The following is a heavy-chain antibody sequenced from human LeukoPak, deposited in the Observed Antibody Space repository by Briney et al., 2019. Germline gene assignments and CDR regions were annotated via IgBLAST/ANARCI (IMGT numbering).Heavy chain of an antibody. CDR1: GGSISGGSYY. CDR3: ASTRWFGEFIPHNFDY. D-gene: IGHD3-10*01. CDR2: IYTSGST. V-gene: IGHV4-61*02. J-gene: IGHJ4*02. Sequence: SETLSLTCTVSGGSISGGSYYWSWIRQPAGKGLEWIGRIYTSGSTNYNPSLKSRVTISVDTSKNQCSLKLSSVTAADTAVYYCASTRWFGEFIPHNFDYWGQGTLVTVSS.